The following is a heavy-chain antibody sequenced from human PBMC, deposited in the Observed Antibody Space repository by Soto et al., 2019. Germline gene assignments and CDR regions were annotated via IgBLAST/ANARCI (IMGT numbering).Heavy chain of an antibody. CDR2: ISWDGGST. CDR1: GFTFDDYT. Sequence: PGGSLRLSCAASGFTFDDYTMHWVRQAPGKGLEWVSLISWDGGSTYFAETVKGRFTISRDNSKNSLFLQMNSLRTEDTAFYYCVKDVARFSSAWETFDYWGQGTLVTVSS. D-gene: IGHD6-19*01. CDR3: VKDVARFSSAWETFDY. V-gene: IGHV3-43*01. J-gene: IGHJ4*02.